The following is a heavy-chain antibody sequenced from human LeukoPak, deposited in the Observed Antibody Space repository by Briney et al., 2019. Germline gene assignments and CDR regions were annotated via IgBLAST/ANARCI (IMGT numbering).Heavy chain of an antibody. CDR1: GDSFSSNSAA. Sequence: SQTLSLTCALSGDSFSSNSAAWNWLRQSPSRGLEWLGRTYYRSKWYNDYAVSVKSRITINPDTSKNQFSRQLNSVTPEDTAVYYCARGPYGMDVWGQGTTVTVSS. J-gene: IGHJ6*02. CDR2: TYYRSKWYN. CDR3: ARGPYGMDV. V-gene: IGHV6-1*01.